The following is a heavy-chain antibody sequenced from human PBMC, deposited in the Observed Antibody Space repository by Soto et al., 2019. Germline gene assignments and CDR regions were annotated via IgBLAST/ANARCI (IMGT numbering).Heavy chain of an antibody. CDR2: ISYDGSNK. CDR3: LNLGGYYDSSGYTVFDY. V-gene: IGHV3-30*18. Sequence: GRFMRLSCAASGFTFGNYGMHCILKATGKGLEWVAVISYDGSNKFYADSVKGRFTISRDNSKNTLYLQMNSLRAEDTAVYFCLNLGGYYDSSGYTVFDYWGQGTLVTVFS. D-gene: IGHD3-22*01. J-gene: IGHJ4*02. CDR1: GFTFGNYG.